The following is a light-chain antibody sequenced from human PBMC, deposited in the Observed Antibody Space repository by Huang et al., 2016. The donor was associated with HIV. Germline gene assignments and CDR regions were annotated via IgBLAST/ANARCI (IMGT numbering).Light chain of an antibody. Sequence: GDRVSITCRASQSINSNLNWYQHKPGRAPRLLIYATSSLQSEVPSRFTGGGSGTHFTLTINNLQPEDFATYYCQQSYSGPRTFGQGTKLEIK. V-gene: IGKV1-39*01. CDR3: QQSYSGPRT. CDR1: QSINSN. J-gene: IGKJ2*01. CDR2: ATS.